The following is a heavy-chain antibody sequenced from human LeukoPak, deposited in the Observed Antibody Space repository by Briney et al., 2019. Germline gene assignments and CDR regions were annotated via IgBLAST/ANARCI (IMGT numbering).Heavy chain of an antibody. Sequence: GGSLRLSCAASGFTLSTYAMSCVRQTPGKGLEWGAATSSSDAGTYHADSVRGRFTISRDTSKNTLYLKMNSLRAEDTAVSYCARRAGGYSHPYDYWGQGILVTVSS. CDR2: TSSSDAGT. V-gene: IGHV3-23*01. CDR3: ARRAGGYSHPYDY. J-gene: IGHJ4*02. D-gene: IGHD4-23*01. CDR1: GFTLSTYA.